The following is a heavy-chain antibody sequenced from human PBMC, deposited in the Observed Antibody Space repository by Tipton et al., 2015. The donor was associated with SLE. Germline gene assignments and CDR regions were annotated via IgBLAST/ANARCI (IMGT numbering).Heavy chain of an antibody. CDR2: IYNSVPG. V-gene: IGHV4-59*01. J-gene: IGHJ4*02. D-gene: IGHD3-3*01. Sequence: TLPLTCTVSGGSISSFSWTWIRQPPGKGLEWMGYIYNSVPGNYNPSLKSRLTISVDTSKNQFSLRLKTVTAADTAVYYCARGRRVEEELDYWGQGILVTVSS. CDR1: GGSISSFS. CDR3: ARGRRVEEELDY.